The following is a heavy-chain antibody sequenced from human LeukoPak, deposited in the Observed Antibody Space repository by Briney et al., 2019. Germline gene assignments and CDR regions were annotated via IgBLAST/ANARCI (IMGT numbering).Heavy chain of an antibody. V-gene: IGHV3-21*01. CDR2: ISSSSSYI. Sequence: GGSLRLSCAASGFTFSSYSMNWVRQAPGKGLEWVSSISSSSSYIYYADSVEGRFTISRDNAKNSLYLQMNSLRAEDTAVYYCARDSDLAAAGILFDYWGQGTLVTVSS. CDR1: GFTFSSYS. D-gene: IGHD6-13*01. CDR3: ARDSDLAAAGILFDY. J-gene: IGHJ4*02.